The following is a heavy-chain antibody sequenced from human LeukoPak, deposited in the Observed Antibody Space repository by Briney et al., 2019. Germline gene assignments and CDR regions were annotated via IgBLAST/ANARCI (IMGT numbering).Heavy chain of an antibody. V-gene: IGHV3-48*01. CDR3: ARGVIQWFGESPNWFDP. CDR1: GFTFSSYS. Sequence: GGSLRLSCAASGFTFSSYSMNWVRQAPGKGLEWVSYISSSSSTICYADSVKGRFTISRDNAKNSLYLQMNSLRAEDTAVYYCARGVIQWFGESPNWFDPWGQGTLVTVSS. CDR2: ISSSSSTI. J-gene: IGHJ5*02. D-gene: IGHD3-10*01.